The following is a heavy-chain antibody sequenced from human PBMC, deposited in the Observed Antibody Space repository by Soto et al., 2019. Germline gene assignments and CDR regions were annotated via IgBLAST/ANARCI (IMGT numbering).Heavy chain of an antibody. Sequence: SETLSVTCTVSGGSISSSSYYWGWIRQAPGKGLEWIGSIYYSGSTYYNPSLKSRVTISVDTSKNQFSLKLSSVTAADTAVYYCARTMVRGWGLDYWGQGTLVTVSS. CDR3: ARTMVRGWGLDY. CDR1: GGSISSSSYY. CDR2: IYYSGST. V-gene: IGHV4-39*01. J-gene: IGHJ4*02. D-gene: IGHD3-10*01.